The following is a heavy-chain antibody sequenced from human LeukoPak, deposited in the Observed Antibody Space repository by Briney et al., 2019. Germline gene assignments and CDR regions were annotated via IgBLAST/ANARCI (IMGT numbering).Heavy chain of an antibody. CDR2: INHSGST. CDR3: ATRGGYCSGGSCYHFDY. J-gene: IGHJ4*02. D-gene: IGHD2-15*01. Sequence: SGTLSLTCAVYGGSFSGYYWSWIRQPPGKGLEWIGEINHSGSTNYNPSLKSRVTISVDTSKNQFSLKLSSVTAADTAVYYCATRGGYCSGGSCYHFDYWGQGTLVTVSS. CDR1: GGSFSGYY. V-gene: IGHV4-34*01.